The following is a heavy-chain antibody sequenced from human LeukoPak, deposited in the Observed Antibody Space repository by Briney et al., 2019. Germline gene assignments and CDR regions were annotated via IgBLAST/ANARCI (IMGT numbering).Heavy chain of an antibody. V-gene: IGHV4-38-2*02. J-gene: IGHJ5*02. CDR2: IYHSGST. Sequence: SETLSLTCTVSGYSISSGYYWGWIRQPPGKGLEWIGSIYHSGSTYYNPSRKSRVTISVDTSKNQFSLKLGSVTAADTAVYYCARGTGWFDPWGQGTLVTVSS. CDR1: GYSISSGYY. D-gene: IGHD1-14*01. CDR3: ARGTGWFDP.